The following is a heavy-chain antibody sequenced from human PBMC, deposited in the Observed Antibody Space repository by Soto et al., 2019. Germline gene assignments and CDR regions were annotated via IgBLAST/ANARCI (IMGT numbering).Heavy chain of an antibody. CDR3: ARDLVY. V-gene: IGHV1-3*01. CDR1: GYPFTSYA. Sequence: VQLVQSGAEVKKPGASVKVSCKASGYPFTSYAMHWVRQAPGQRLEWMGWINAGNGNTKYSQKFQGRVTITSDTAASTDYMELSSLRSEDTAVYYCARDLVYWGQGTLVTVSS. CDR2: INAGNGNT. J-gene: IGHJ4*02.